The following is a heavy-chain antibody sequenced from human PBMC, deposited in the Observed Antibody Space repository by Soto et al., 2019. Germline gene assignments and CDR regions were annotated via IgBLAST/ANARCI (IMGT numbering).Heavy chain of an antibody. CDR1: GGTFSSYT. Sequence: QVQLVQSGAEVKKTGASVKVSCKASGGTFSSYTISWVRQAPGQGLEWMGRIISILGIANYAQKFQGRVTITADKSTSTAYMELSSLRSEDTAVYYWAREVVGHRSWCLHYFDYWGQGTLVTVSS. J-gene: IGHJ4*02. V-gene: IGHV1-69*08. D-gene: IGHD2-21*01. CDR2: IISILGIA. CDR3: AREVVGHRSWCLHYFDY.